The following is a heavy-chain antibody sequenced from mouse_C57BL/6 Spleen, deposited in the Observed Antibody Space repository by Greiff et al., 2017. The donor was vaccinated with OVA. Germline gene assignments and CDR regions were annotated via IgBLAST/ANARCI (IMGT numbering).Heavy chain of an antibody. J-gene: IGHJ3*01. CDR1: GYTFTDYE. Sequence: VQLQQSGAELVRPGASVTLSCKASGYTFTDYEMHWVKQTPVHGLAWIGAIDPETGGTAYNQKFKGKAILTADKSSSTAYMELRSLTSEDSAVYYCTRFTTVVPAYWGQGTLVTVSA. D-gene: IGHD1-1*01. CDR2: IDPETGGT. V-gene: IGHV1-15*01. CDR3: TRFTTVVPAY.